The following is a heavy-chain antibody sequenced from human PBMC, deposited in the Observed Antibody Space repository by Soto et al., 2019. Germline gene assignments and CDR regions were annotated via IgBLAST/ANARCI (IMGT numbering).Heavy chain of an antibody. Sequence: QMQLVQSGPEVKKPGTSVKVSCKASGFTFTSSAVQWVRQARGQRLEWIGWIVVGSGNTNYAQKFQERVTITRDMSKSTAYMERSCLRSEDTAVYYWAAGPIAVAGTEDYYYYGMDVWGQGTTVTVAS. CDR3: AAGPIAVAGTEDYYYYGMDV. J-gene: IGHJ6*02. V-gene: IGHV1-58*01. CDR2: IVVGSGNT. CDR1: GFTFTSSA. D-gene: IGHD6-13*01.